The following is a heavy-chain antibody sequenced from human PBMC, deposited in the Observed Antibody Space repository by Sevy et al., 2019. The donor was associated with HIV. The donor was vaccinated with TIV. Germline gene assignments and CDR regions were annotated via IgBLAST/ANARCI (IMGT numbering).Heavy chain of an antibody. CDR2: IWYDGSNK. D-gene: IGHD6-13*01. CDR1: GFTFSSYG. Sequence: GGSLRLSCAASGFTFSSYGMHWVRQAPGKGLEWVAVIWYDGSNKYYADSVKGRFTISRDNSKNTLYLQMNSLRAEDTAVYYCARDQERSNIAAQWYWGQGTLVTVSS. CDR3: ARDQERSNIAAQWY. V-gene: IGHV3-33*01. J-gene: IGHJ4*02.